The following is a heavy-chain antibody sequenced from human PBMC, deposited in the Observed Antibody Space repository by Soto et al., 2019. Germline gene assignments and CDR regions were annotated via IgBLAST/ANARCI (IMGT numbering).Heavy chain of an antibody. CDR3: ARHDYADRTFDV. V-gene: IGHV4-61*08. Sequence: SETLSLTRIVSGGSVGSGAYSWSWIRQPPGSALEWIRYIHYSGDTNYNSSLKSRVTISVDRSRNRFSLKLTSVTAADTAFYYCARHDYADRTFDVWGQGTKVTVSS. J-gene: IGHJ3*01. CDR1: GGSVGSGAYS. D-gene: IGHD5-12*01. CDR2: IHYSGDT.